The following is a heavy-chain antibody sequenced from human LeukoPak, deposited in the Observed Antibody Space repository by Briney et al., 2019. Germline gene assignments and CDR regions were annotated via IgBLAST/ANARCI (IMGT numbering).Heavy chain of an antibody. CDR3: ARDYDFWSGYYGDAAFDI. J-gene: IGHJ3*02. CDR2: ISAYNGNT. CDR1: GYTFTSYG. V-gene: IGHV1-18*01. D-gene: IGHD3-3*01. Sequence: GASVKVSCKASGYTFTSYGISWVRQAPGQGLEWMGWISAYNGNTNYAQKLQGRVTMTTDTSTSTAYMELRSLRSDDTAVYYCARDYDFWSGYYGDAAFDIWGQGTMVTVSS.